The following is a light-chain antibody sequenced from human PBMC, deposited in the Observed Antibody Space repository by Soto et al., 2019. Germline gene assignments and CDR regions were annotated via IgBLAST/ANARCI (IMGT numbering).Light chain of an antibody. CDR3: QQLNSYPFLT. Sequence: DIQLTQSPSFLSASVGDRVTITCRASQGISSYLAWYQQKPGKAPKLLIYAASPLQSGGPSRFSGSGSGTECTLTSSSLQPEDCATYYCQQLNSYPFLTFGGGTKVEIK. J-gene: IGKJ4*01. CDR1: QGISSY. V-gene: IGKV1-9*01. CDR2: AAS.